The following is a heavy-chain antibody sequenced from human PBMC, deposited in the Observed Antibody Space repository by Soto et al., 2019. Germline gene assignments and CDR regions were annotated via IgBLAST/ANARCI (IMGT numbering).Heavy chain of an antibody. D-gene: IGHD3-3*01. Sequence: GGSLRLSWAASGFTFSSYWMHWVRQATGKGLVWVSRINSDGSSTSYADSVKGRFTISRDNAKNTLYLQMNSLRAEDTAVCYCARTYYDFWSGYRPGSGYDWYYFDYWGQGTLVTVSS. V-gene: IGHV3-74*01. CDR1: GFTFSSYW. J-gene: IGHJ4*02. CDR3: ARTYYDFWSGYRPGSGYDWYYFDY. CDR2: INSDGSST.